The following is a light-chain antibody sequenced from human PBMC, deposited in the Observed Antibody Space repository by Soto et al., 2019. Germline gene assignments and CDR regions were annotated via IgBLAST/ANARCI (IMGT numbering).Light chain of an antibody. V-gene: IGLV4-60*02. CDR2: LEGSGSY. J-gene: IGLJ3*02. CDR1: SGHSSYI. Sequence: QPVLTQSSSASASLGSLVKLTCTLSSGHSSYIIAWHQQQPGKAPRYLMKLEGSGSYNKGSGVPDRFSGSSSGADRYLTISNLQFEDEADYYCETWDSNTHVFGGGTKLTVL. CDR3: ETWDSNTHV.